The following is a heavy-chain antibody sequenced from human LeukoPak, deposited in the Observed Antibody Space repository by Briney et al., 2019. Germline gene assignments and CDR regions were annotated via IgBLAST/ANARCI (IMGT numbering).Heavy chain of an antibody. J-gene: IGHJ5*02. CDR2: INTNTGNP. D-gene: IGHD6-13*01. V-gene: IGHV7-4-1*02. CDR3: ARAYSSSWYVDWFDP. CDR1: GYTFTSYA. Sequence: ASVKVSCKASGYTFTSYAMKWVRQAPGQGLEWMGWINTNTGNPTYAQGFTGRFVFSLDTSVSTAYLQISSLKAEDTAVYYCARAYSSSWYVDWFDPWGQGTLVTVSS.